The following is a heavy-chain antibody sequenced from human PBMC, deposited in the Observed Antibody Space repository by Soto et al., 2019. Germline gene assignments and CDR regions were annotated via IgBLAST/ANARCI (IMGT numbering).Heavy chain of an antibody. Sequence: QVQLVQSGAEVKKPGSSVKVSCEASGGTFTSYTLSWVRQAPGQGLERMGRIIPLLGISYYAEKFQGRVTISADKSTGTAYMEMRSLRSEDAAIYYCATSIVMPPVATIGLEFWGQGTLVSVSP. D-gene: IGHD3-3*01. CDR1: GGTFTSYT. V-gene: IGHV1-69*02. CDR2: IIPLLGIS. CDR3: ATSIVMPPVATIGLEF. J-gene: IGHJ4*02.